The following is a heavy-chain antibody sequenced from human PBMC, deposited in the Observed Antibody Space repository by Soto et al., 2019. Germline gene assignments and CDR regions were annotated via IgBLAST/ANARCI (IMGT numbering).Heavy chain of an antibody. J-gene: IGHJ4*02. V-gene: IGHV4-34*01. Sequence: SETLSLTCAVYGGSFSGYYWSWIRQPPGKGLEWIGEINHSGSTNYNPSLKIPVTISVDTSKNQFSLRLSSLTAADTAVYYCARTRRSSATVDDYWGQGTLVTVSS. CDR2: INHSGST. D-gene: IGHD6-6*01. CDR3: ARTRRSSATVDDY. CDR1: GGSFSGYY.